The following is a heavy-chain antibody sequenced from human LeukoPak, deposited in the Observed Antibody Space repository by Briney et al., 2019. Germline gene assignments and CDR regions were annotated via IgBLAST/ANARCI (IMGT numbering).Heavy chain of an antibody. CDR2: IVPIFGTA. Sequence: SVKLSCNASGGTFSSYGISWVRKAPAQGLELKGGIVPIFGTANYAQKFQGRVTITAAESTSTAYMELSSLRSEDMAVYYCARAVWFGELNYFDYWGQGTLVTVSS. D-gene: IGHD3-10*01. CDR1: GGTFSSYG. CDR3: ARAVWFGELNYFDY. J-gene: IGHJ4*02. V-gene: IGHV1-69*01.